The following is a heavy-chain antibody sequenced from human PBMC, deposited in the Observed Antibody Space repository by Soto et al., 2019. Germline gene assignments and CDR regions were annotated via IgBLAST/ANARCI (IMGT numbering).Heavy chain of an antibody. V-gene: IGHV1-46*01. CDR2: VNPSGGSA. J-gene: IGHJ1*01. CDR1: GYIFTAYS. CDR3: AREENCRGGTCYSEYFHH. Sequence: ASVKVSCKTSGYIFTAYSMHWVRQAPGQGLEWMGVVNPSGGSAHYTQSFEGRVTLTRDTSTSTFYMELSSLRSEDTAVYYCAREENCRGGTCYSEYFHHWGQGTLVTVSS. D-gene: IGHD2-15*01.